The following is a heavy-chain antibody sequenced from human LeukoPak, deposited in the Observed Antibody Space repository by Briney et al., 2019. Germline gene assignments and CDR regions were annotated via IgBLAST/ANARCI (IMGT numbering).Heavy chain of an antibody. CDR1: GYTFTDYY. CDR2: VDPEDGET. V-gene: IGHV1-69-2*01. D-gene: IGHD3-22*01. J-gene: IGHJ4*02. CDR3: ATSGDSSGYTFDY. Sequence: ASVKVSCKVSGYTFTDYYMHWVQQAPGKGLEWMGLVDPEDGETIYVEKFQGRVTITAGTSTDTAYMELSSLRSEDTAVYYCATSGDSSGYTFDYWGQGTLVTVSS.